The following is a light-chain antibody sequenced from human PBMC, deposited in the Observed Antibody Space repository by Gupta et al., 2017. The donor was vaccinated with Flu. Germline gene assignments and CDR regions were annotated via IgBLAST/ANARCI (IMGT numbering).Light chain of an antibody. CDR3: QSYDSGLSGYI. CDR1: NSNIGARYD. J-gene: IGLJ1*01. CDR2: ANT. Sequence: QFVLTPPPSVSGAPGQRITISCTGSNSNIGARYDVHWYQQLPGAAPKVVIYANTNRPSGVPDRFSASRSGTSASLAITGLQAEDEADYYCQSYDSGLSGYIFGTGTRVTVL. V-gene: IGLV1-40*01.